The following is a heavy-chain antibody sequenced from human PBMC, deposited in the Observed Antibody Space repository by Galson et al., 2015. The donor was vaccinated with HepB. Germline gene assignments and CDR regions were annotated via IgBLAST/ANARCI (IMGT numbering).Heavy chain of an antibody. CDR3: ARFTHYYDSSGYYPRTDDAFDI. J-gene: IGHJ3*02. V-gene: IGHV1-69*02. CDR1: GGTFSSYT. CDR2: IIPILGIA. Sequence: SVKVSCKASGGTFSSYTISWVRQAPGQGLEWMGRIIPILGIANYAQKFQGRVTITADKSTSTAYMELSSLRSEDTAVYYCARFTHYYDSSGYYPRTDDAFDIWGQGTMVTVSS. D-gene: IGHD3-22*01.